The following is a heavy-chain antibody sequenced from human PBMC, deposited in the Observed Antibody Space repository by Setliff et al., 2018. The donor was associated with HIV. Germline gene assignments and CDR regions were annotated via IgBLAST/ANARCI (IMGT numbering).Heavy chain of an antibody. Sequence: SVKVSCKASGGTFSSYVISWVRQAPGQGLEWMGGIVLMSNTADYAPKFQGRVTITADKSTSTAYMELSSLRSEDTAVYYCAARASCSSTSCYPYYFDYWGQGTLVTVSS. CDR1: GGTFSSYV. J-gene: IGHJ4*02. D-gene: IGHD2-2*01. CDR3: AARASCSSTSCYPYYFDY. V-gene: IGHV1-69*06. CDR2: IVLMSNTA.